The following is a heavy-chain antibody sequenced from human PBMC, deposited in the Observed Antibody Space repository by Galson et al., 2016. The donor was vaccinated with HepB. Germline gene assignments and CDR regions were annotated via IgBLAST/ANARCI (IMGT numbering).Heavy chain of an antibody. CDR3: ARLSGKTRYYFGMDV. J-gene: IGHJ6*02. CDR2: IYYSGTT. V-gene: IGHV4-39*01. Sequence: SETLSLTCSLSGGSVSISTYCWGWIRQPPGKGLEWIGSIYYSGTTYYTPSLKSRVTISVDTSKDEFSLMLTSVTAADTAVYYCARLSGKTRYYFGMDVWGQGTTVTVSS. D-gene: IGHD3-10*01. CDR1: GGSVSISTYC.